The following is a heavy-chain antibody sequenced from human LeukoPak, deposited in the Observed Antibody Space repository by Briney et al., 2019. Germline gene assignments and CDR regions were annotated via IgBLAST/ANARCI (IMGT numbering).Heavy chain of an antibody. D-gene: IGHD3-22*01. CDR2: ISSSGSTI. Sequence: GGSLRLSRAASGFTSSDYYMSWIRQAPGKGLEWVSYISSSGSTIYYADSVKGRFTISRDNAKNSLYLQMNSLRAEDTAVYYCAEVERDSSGYYLTDYWGQGTLVTVSS. J-gene: IGHJ4*02. CDR1: GFTSSDYY. V-gene: IGHV3-11*01. CDR3: AEVERDSSGYYLTDY.